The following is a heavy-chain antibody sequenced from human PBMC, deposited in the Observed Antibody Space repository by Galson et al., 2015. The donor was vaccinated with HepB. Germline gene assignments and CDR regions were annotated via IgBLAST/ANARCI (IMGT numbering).Heavy chain of an antibody. V-gene: IGHV2-70*01. Sequence: PALVKPTQTLTLTCTFSGFSLSTRGMCVSWLRQPPGKALEWLALIAWDDDKYYSTSLKPRLTISKDTSKNQVVLTMTNMDPVDTATYYCARINNYGSSGSFDSWGQGTLVTVSS. CDR1: GFSLSTRGMC. CDR3: ARINNYGSSGSFDS. D-gene: IGHD3-22*01. J-gene: IGHJ4*02. CDR2: IAWDDDK.